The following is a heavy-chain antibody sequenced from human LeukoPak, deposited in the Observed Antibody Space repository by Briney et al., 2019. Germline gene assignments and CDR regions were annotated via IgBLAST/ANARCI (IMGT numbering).Heavy chain of an antibody. D-gene: IGHD4-23*01. V-gene: IGHV3-23*01. CDR2: ISGSGGST. CDR3: AKTDRSTTVVSPFDY. Sequence: PGGSLRLSCAASGFTFSSYAMSWVRQAPGKRLEWVSAISGSGGSTYYADSVKGRFTISRDNSKNTLYLQMNSLRAEDTAVYYCAKTDRSTTVVSPFDYWGQGTLVTVSS. J-gene: IGHJ4*02. CDR1: GFTFSSYA.